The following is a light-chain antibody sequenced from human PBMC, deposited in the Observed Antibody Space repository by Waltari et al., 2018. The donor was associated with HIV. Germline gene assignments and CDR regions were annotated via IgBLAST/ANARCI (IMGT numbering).Light chain of an antibody. J-gene: IGLJ2*01. CDR3: QAWDSSTVV. CDR1: QLGDQY. Sequence: SYELNQPPSVSVSPGQTASITCSGDQLGDQYACWYQQKPGQSPVLVMYQATKRPSEIPERFSGSNSGNTATLTISGTQAMDEADYYCQAWDSSTVVFGGGTKLTVL. V-gene: IGLV3-1*01. CDR2: QAT.